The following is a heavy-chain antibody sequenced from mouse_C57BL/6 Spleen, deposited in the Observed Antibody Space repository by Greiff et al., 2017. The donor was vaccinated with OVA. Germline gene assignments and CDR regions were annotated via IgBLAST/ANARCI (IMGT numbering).Heavy chain of an antibody. CDR3: GRPHDYDWFAY. Sequence: EVQLVESGGGLVKPGGSLKLSCAASGFTFSDYGMHWVRQAPEKGLEWVAYISSGSSTIYYADTVKGRFTISRDNAKNTLFLQMISLRSEDTAMDYCGRPHDYDWFAYWGQGTLVTVSA. V-gene: IGHV5-17*01. CDR2: ISSGSSTI. CDR1: GFTFSDYG. J-gene: IGHJ3*01. D-gene: IGHD2-4*01.